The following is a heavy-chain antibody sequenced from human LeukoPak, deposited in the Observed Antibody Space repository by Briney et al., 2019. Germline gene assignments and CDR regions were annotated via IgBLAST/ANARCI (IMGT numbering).Heavy chain of an antibody. CDR2: ITSGFTP. D-gene: IGHD2-15*01. CDR3: AKDYSDSRVADVFFEY. CDR1: GFTVITND. J-gene: IGHJ4*02. V-gene: IGHV3-53*01. Sequence: GGSLRLSCAASGFTVITNDMTWVRQAPGKGLEWVSGITSGFTPHYADSVKGRFTISRDNSKNTFHLQLNSLRAEDTAVYYCAKDYSDSRVADVFFEYWGQGTLVTVSS.